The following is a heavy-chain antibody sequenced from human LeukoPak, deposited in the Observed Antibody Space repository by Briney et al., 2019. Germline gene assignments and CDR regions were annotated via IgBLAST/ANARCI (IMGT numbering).Heavy chain of an antibody. CDR1: GGSISSNNW. CDR3: ARGRDVGRSRGFIPYGMDV. Sequence: SETLSLTCAVSGGSISSNNWWGWVRQPPGKGLEWIGEIYHSGSPNYNPSLKSRVTISVDKSRNHFSLNLSSVTAADTAVYYCARGRDVGRSRGFIPYGMDVWGQGTTVIVSS. D-gene: IGHD3-10*01. CDR2: IYHSGSP. V-gene: IGHV4-4*02. J-gene: IGHJ6*02.